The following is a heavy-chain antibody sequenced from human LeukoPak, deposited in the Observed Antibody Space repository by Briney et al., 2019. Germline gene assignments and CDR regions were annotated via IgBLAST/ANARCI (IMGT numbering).Heavy chain of an antibody. J-gene: IGHJ6*02. V-gene: IGHV4-31*03. CDR2: IYYSGSS. D-gene: IGHD4-17*01. CDR1: GGSISSGGYY. Sequence: PSQTLSLTCTVSGGSISSGGYYWSWIRQHPGKGLEWIGYIYYSGSSDYNPSLKSRVTISVDKSKNQFSLKLSSVTAADTAVYYCARAPTVTIHYYYYGMDVWGQGTTVTVSS. CDR3: ARAPTVTIHYYYYGMDV.